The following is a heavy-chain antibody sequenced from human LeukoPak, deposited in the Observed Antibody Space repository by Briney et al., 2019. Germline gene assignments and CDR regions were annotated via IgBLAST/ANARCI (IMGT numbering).Heavy chain of an antibody. D-gene: IGHD1/OR15-1a*01. CDR1: GFTLSHYS. Sequence: GGSLRLSCTASGFTLSHYSLTWVRQAPGKGLEWVAKIEKDGSEAYYVDSVKGRFTISRDNAENSLYLRMNNLRVEDTAVYSCARAGVTNQLGQTYWYFDLWGRGTLVTVSS. V-gene: IGHV3-7*01. CDR2: IEKDGSEA. J-gene: IGHJ2*01. CDR3: ARAGVTNQLGQTYWYFDL.